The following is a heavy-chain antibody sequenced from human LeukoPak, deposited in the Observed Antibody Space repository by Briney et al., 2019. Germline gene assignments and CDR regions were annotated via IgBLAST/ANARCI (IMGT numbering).Heavy chain of an antibody. CDR3: ARHPPHGYSSGLYYFDY. CDR1: GGSISSYY. J-gene: IGHJ4*02. V-gene: IGHV4-59*08. D-gene: IGHD6-19*01. Sequence: PSETLSLTCTVSGGSISSYYWSWIRQPPGKGLEWIGYIYDSGRTNYNPSLKSRVTISVDTSKNQFSLKLSSVTAADTAVYYCARHPPHGYSSGLYYFDYWGQGTLVTVSS. CDR2: IYDSGRT.